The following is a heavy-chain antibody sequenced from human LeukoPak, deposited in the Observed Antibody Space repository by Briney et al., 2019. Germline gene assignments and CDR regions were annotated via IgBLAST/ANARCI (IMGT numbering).Heavy chain of an antibody. D-gene: IGHD5-12*01. J-gene: IGHJ5*01. Sequence: SETLSLTCTVSGGSISSYYWSWIRQPPGKGLEWIGHVYYSGSTNYNPSLKSRVTISVDTSKNQFSLKLSSVTAADTAVYYCARQTWLLDSWGQGALVTVPS. CDR2: VYYSGST. V-gene: IGHV4-59*08. CDR3: ARQTWLLDS. CDR1: GGSISSYY.